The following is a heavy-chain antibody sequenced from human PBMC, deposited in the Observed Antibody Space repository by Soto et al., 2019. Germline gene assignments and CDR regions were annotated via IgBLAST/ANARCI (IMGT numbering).Heavy chain of an antibody. J-gene: IGHJ3*02. Sequence: QVPLLESGGGLVQPGGSLRLSCAASGFSVSAYYMGWIRQPPGKGLEWISYISGDSVDTNHADSVKGRFTISRDNAKNSLYLQMNSLRAEDTAVYFCATGQQVRMADIWGQGTMVTVSS. CDR3: ATGQQVRMADI. D-gene: IGHD6-13*01. CDR1: GFSVSAYY. CDR2: ISGDSVDT. V-gene: IGHV3-11*03.